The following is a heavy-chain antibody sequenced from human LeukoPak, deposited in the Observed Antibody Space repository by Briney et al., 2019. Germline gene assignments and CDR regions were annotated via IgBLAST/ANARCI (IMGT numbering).Heavy chain of an antibody. CDR1: GFTFSSYA. CDR2: ISGSGGST. CDR3: AKDTRMTTVTTHYFDY. D-gene: IGHD4-17*01. V-gene: IGHV3-23*01. Sequence: GGSLRLSCEASGFTFSSYAMSWVRQAPGKGLEWVSAISGSGGSTYYADSVKGRFTISRDNSKNTLYLQMNSLRAEDTAVYYCAKDTRMTTVTTHYFDYWGQGTLVTVSS. J-gene: IGHJ4*02.